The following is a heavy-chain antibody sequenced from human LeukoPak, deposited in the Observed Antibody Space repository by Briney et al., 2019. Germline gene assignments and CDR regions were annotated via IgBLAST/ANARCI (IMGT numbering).Heavy chain of an antibody. J-gene: IGHJ4*02. CDR2: ISTIGST. CDR3: ARRTLVRGHFDY. CDR1: SGSISSSNYY. Sequence: SETLSLTCTVSSGSISSSNYYWSWIRQPAGKGLAWIGRISTIGSTNYNPSLNSRVTISIDTSKNQFSLKLSSVTAADTAVYYCARRTLVRGHFDYWGQGTLVTVSS. V-gene: IGHV4-61*02. D-gene: IGHD3-10*01.